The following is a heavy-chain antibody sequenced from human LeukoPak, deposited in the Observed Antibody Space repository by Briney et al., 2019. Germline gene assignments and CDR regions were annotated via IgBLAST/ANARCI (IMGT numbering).Heavy chain of an antibody. Sequence: ASVKVSCKASGYTFTGYYMHWVRQAPGQGLEWMGWINPNSGGTNYAQKFQGRVTMTRDTSISPAYMELSRLRSDDTAVYYCARGIRYFDWLSGLPDYWGQGTLVTVSS. CDR2: INPNSGGT. D-gene: IGHD3-9*01. V-gene: IGHV1-2*02. CDR1: GYTFTGYY. CDR3: ARGIRYFDWLSGLPDY. J-gene: IGHJ4*02.